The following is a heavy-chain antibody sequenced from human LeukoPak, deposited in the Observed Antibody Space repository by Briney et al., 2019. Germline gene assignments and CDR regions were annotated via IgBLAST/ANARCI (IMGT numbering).Heavy chain of an antibody. CDR3: AGAPRIAAAGTRYFDL. D-gene: IGHD6-13*01. J-gene: IGHJ2*01. CDR1: GGSFSGYY. V-gene: IGHV4-34*01. Sequence: PSETLSLTCAVYGGSFSGYYWSWIRQPPGKGLEWIGEINHSGNTNYNPSLKSRVTISVDTSKNQFSLKLSSVTAADTAVYYCAGAPRIAAAGTRYFDLWGRGTLVTVSS. CDR2: INHSGNT.